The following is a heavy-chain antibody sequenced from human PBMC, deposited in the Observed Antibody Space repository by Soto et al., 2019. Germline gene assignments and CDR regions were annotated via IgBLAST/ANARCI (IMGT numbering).Heavy chain of an antibody. CDR2: MNPNSGNT. Sequence: GASVKVSFQASWYTFPSYDIKWGRQGPGQGLEWMGWMNPNSGNTGYAQKFQGRVTMTRNTSISTAYMELSSLRSEDTAVYYCARGSYYDFWSGYQSYAFDIWGQGTMVTVSS. J-gene: IGHJ3*02. D-gene: IGHD3-3*01. CDR1: WYTFPSYD. CDR3: ARGSYYDFWSGYQSYAFDI. V-gene: IGHV1-8*01.